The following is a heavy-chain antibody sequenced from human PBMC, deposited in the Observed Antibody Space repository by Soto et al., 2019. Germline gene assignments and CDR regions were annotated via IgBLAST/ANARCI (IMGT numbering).Heavy chain of an antibody. CDR2: ISGYNGNT. J-gene: IGHJ6*03. V-gene: IGHV1-18*01. D-gene: IGHD4-4*01. CDR3: AKADSNYAGRFSHYFMDV. CDR1: GYTFRSYG. Sequence: ASVKVSCKASGYTFRSYGISWVRQAPGQGLEWMGWISGYNGNTHYSQKFQGKVTMTTDTSTSTAYMELRNLRSDDTAVYYCAKADSNYAGRFSHYFMDVRGTGTTVIVSS.